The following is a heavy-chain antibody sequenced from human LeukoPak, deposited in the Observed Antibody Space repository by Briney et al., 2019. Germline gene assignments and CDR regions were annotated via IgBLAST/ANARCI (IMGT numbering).Heavy chain of an antibody. J-gene: IGHJ5*02. CDR1: GYSFTSYW. V-gene: IGHV5-51*01. CDR2: IYPGDSDT. Sequence: GESLKISCKGSGYSFTSYWIGWVRQMPGKGLEWTGIIYPGDSDTRYSPSFQGQVTISADKSISTAYLQWSSLKASDTAMYYCARANIDYGDYVSGWFDPWGQGTLVTVSS. D-gene: IGHD4-17*01. CDR3: ARANIDYGDYVSGWFDP.